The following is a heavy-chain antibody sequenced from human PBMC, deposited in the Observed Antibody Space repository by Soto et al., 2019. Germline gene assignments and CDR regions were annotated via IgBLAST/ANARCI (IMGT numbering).Heavy chain of an antibody. D-gene: IGHD1-1*01. Sequence: QVQLVQSGAEVRKPGSSVRVACKASGDKFSTYAINWVRQVPGQGLEWLGGIITFFGAAMYAQKFQGRVTITADESATTANMELSSLRSEDTAAYYCARGGKERFRGSGMDVWGQGTTVTVSS. CDR1: GDKFSTYA. CDR3: ARGGKERFRGSGMDV. J-gene: IGHJ6*02. CDR2: IITFFGAA. V-gene: IGHV1-69*01.